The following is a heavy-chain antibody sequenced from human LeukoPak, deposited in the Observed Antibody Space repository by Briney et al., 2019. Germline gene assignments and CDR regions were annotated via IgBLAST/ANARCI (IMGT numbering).Heavy chain of an antibody. Sequence: PSETLSLTCTVSGGSISSGSYYWSWIRQPAGKGLEWIGRIYTSGSTNYNPSLKSRVTISVDTSKNQFSLRLSSVTAADTAVYYCARDPDQLLLGGLDYWGQGTLVTVSS. CDR2: IYTSGST. J-gene: IGHJ4*02. V-gene: IGHV4-61*02. D-gene: IGHD2-2*01. CDR1: GGSISSGSYY. CDR3: ARDPDQLLLGGLDY.